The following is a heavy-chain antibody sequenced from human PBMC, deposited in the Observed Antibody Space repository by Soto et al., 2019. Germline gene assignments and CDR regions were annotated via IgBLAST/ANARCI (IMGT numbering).Heavy chain of an antibody. CDR2: IIPIFGTA. V-gene: IGHV1-69*13. J-gene: IGHJ6*01. Sequence: GASVKVSCKASGGTFSSYAISWVRQAPGQGLEWMGGIIPIFGTANYAQKFQGRVTITADESTSTAYMELSSLRSEDTAVYYCARVDYYGSGSYYDPYYYGMDVWGQGTTVTVSS. D-gene: IGHD3-10*01. CDR1: GGTFSSYA. CDR3: ARVDYYGSGSYYDPYYYGMDV.